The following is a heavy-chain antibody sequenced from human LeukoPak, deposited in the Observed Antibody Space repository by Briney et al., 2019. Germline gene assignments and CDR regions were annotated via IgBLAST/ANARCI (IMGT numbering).Heavy chain of an antibody. D-gene: IGHD6-19*01. V-gene: IGHV4-4*07. CDR2: IYTSGST. J-gene: IGHJ4*02. CDR3: ARDQIAVVPFDY. Sequence: KPSETLSLTCTVSGGSISSYYWSWIRQPAGKGVKWIGRIYTSGSTNYNPSLKSRVTMSVDTSKNQFSLKLSSVTAADTAAYYCARDQIAVVPFDYWGQGTLVTVSS. CDR1: GGSISSYY.